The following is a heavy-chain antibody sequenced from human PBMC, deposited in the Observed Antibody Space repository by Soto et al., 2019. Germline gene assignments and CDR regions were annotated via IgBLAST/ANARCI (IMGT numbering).Heavy chain of an antibody. Sequence: GASVKVSCKASGYTFTSYGISWVRQAPGQGLEWMGWISAYNGNTNYAQKLQGRVTMTTDTSTSTAYMELRSLRSDDTAVYYCARGVGYYYDSSGPQVPFDYWGQGTLVTVSS. CDR2: ISAYNGNT. CDR3: ARGVGYYYDSSGPQVPFDY. D-gene: IGHD3-22*01. CDR1: GYTFTSYG. J-gene: IGHJ4*02. V-gene: IGHV1-18*01.